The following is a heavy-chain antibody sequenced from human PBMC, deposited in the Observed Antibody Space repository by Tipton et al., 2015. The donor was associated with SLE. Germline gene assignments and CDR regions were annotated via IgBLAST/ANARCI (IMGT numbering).Heavy chain of an antibody. CDR1: GYTFTTYG. D-gene: IGHD5-24*01. V-gene: IGHV1-18*01. Sequence: QSGPEVKKPGASVRVSCKASGYTFTTYGISWVRQAPGQGLEWMGWIDSYNGYTKYAQNLQGRVTMTSDTSTNTAYMELRSLRYDDTAVYYCARGFDGSPRYFDLWGRGTLVTVSS. CDR2: IDSYNGYT. J-gene: IGHJ2*01. CDR3: ARGFDGSPRYFDL.